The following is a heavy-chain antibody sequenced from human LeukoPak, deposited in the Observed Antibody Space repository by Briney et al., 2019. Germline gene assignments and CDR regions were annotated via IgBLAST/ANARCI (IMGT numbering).Heavy chain of an antibody. Sequence: ASVKVSCKASGYTFTGYYLHWVRQAPGQGLEWMGRIIPILGIANYAQKFQGRVTITADKSTSTAYMELSSLRSEDTAVYYCARGEVVATTVYWGQGTLVTVSS. V-gene: IGHV1-69*02. J-gene: IGHJ4*02. CDR3: ARGEVVATTVY. D-gene: IGHD3-22*01. CDR2: IIPILGIA. CDR1: GYTFTGYY.